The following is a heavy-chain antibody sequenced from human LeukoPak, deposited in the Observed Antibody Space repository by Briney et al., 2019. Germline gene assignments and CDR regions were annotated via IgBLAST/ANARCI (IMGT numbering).Heavy chain of an antibody. Sequence: GGSLRLSCAASGFTFSSYAMSWVRQAPGKGLEWVSAISGSGGSTYYADSVKGRFTISRDNAKNSLYLQMNSLRAEDTAVYYCATDRRVVSPSYYYGMDVWGQGTTVTVSS. CDR2: ISGSGGST. D-gene: IGHD4-23*01. CDR3: ATDRRVVSPSYYYGMDV. J-gene: IGHJ6*02. V-gene: IGHV3-23*01. CDR1: GFTFSSYA.